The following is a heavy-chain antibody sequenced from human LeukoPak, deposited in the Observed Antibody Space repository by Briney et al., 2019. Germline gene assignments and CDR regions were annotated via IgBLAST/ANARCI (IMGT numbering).Heavy chain of an antibody. D-gene: IGHD6-19*01. CDR3: ARDHIAVAGNFDY. CDR1: GGSISSGGYY. CDR2: IYYSGST. V-gene: IGHV4-39*07. Sequence: SETLSLTCTVSGGSISSGGYYWSWIRQPPGKGLEWIGSIYYSGSTYYNPSLKSRVTISVDTSKNQFSLKLGSVTAADTAVYYCARDHIAVAGNFDYWGQGTLATVSS. J-gene: IGHJ4*02.